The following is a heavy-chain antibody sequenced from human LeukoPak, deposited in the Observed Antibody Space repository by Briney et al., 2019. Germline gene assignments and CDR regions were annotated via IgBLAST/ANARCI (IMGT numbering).Heavy chain of an antibody. V-gene: IGHV3-23*01. CDR3: AKGAYDYIEMGYFDY. CDR2: IIGSSGDT. Sequence: GGSLRLSCAASGFSFSNFAMGWVRQAPGKRLEWVSLIIGSSGDTFYAYSVKGRFTISRDNSKNRLYLQMNSLRAEDTALYYCAKGAYDYIEMGYFDYWGQGTLVTVSS. D-gene: IGHD5-12*01. J-gene: IGHJ4*02. CDR1: GFSFSNFA.